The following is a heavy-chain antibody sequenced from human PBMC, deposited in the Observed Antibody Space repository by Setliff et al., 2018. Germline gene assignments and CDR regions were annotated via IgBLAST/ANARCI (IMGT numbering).Heavy chain of an antibody. D-gene: IGHD1-26*01. Sequence: GGSLRLSCAVSGFIFSNYGLHWVRQAPGKGLEWVAFIRDAGSNKYYADSVRGRFTISRDNSKDTLYLQMSSLRAEDTAVYYCARDFSPSGSYFPDYWGQGTLVTAPQ. CDR3: ARDFSPSGSYFPDY. J-gene: IGHJ4*02. CDR1: GFIFSNYG. CDR2: IRDAGSNK. V-gene: IGHV3-30*02.